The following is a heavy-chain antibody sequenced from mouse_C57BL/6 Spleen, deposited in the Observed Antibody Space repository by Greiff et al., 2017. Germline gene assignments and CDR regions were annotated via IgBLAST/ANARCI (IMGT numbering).Heavy chain of an antibody. CDR2: IDPENGDT. J-gene: IGHJ3*01. V-gene: IGHV14-4*01. CDR3: TRGGYASAY. D-gene: IGHD2-2*01. CDR1: GFNIKDDY. Sequence: VHVKQSGAELVRPGASVKLSCTASGFNIKDDYMHWVKQRPEQGLEWIGWIDPENGDTEYASKFQGKATITADTSSNTAYLQLSSLTSEDTAVYYCTRGGYASAYWGQGTLVTVSA.